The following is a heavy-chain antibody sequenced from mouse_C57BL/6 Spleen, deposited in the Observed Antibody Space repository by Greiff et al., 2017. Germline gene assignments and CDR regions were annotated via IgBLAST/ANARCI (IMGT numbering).Heavy chain of an antibody. CDR1: GYTFTSYG. CDR3: ARYGGKWNFYY. CDR2: IYPRSGNT. J-gene: IGHJ2*01. V-gene: IGHV1-81*01. D-gene: IGHD1-3*01. Sequence: QVQLQQSGAELARPGASVKLSCKASGYTFTSYGISWVKQRTGQGLEWIGEIYPRSGNTYYNEKFKGKATLTADKSSSTAYMELRSLTSEDSAVYFCARYGGKWNFYYWGQGTTLTVSS.